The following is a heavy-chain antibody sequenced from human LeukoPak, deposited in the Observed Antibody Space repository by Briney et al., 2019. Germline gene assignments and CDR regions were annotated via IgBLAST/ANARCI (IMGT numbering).Heavy chain of an antibody. Sequence: GASVKVSCKASGYTFTGYYMHWVRQAPGQGLEWMGWINPNSGGTNYAQKFQGRVTMTRDTSISTAYMELSRLRSDDTAVYYCARSVRAGWVTTYDYWGQGTLVTVSS. D-gene: IGHD4-17*01. V-gene: IGHV1-2*02. CDR1: GYTFTGYY. CDR3: ARSVRAGWVTTYDY. CDR2: INPNSGGT. J-gene: IGHJ4*02.